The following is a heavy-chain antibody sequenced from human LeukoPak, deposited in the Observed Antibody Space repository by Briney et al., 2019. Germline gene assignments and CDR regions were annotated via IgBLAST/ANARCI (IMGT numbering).Heavy chain of an antibody. D-gene: IGHD1-26*01. J-gene: IGHJ4*02. CDR2: INQDGSEK. V-gene: IGHV3-7*01. Sequence: GGSLRLSCAASGSTSSRYYMSWVRQTPEKGLEWVANINQDGSEKNYVDSVKGRFTISRDNAKSSLYLQMNSLRAEDTAVYYCGSAAGWESAYWGQGTLVTVSS. CDR1: GSTSSRYY. CDR3: GSAAGWESAY.